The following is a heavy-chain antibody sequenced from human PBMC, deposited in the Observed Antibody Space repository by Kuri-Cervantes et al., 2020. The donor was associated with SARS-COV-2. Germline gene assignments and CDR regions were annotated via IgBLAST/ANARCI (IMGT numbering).Heavy chain of an antibody. D-gene: IGHD3-22*01. CDR1: EYTFTSYA. CDR2: INAGNGNT. Sequence: ASVKVSCKASEYTFTSYAMHWVRQAPGQRLEWMGWINAGNGNTKYSQKFQGRVTITRDTSASTAYMELSSLRSEDTAVYYCAREYYDSSGYYYYYYYGMDVWGQGTTVTSP. J-gene: IGHJ6*02. V-gene: IGHV1-3*01. CDR3: AREYYDSSGYYYYYYYGMDV.